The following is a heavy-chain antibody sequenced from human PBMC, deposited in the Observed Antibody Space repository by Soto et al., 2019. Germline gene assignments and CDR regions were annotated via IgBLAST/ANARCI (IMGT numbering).Heavy chain of an antibody. CDR2: ISYDGSNK. Sequence: QVQLVESGGGVVQPGRSLRLSCAASGFTFSSYGMHWVRQAPGKGLEWVAVISYDGSNKYYADSVKGRFTISRDNSKNRLYLQMNSLRAEDTAVYYCEKDHDSSRWSGSDYGMDVWGQGTTVTVSS. CDR3: EKDHDSSRWSGSDYGMDV. D-gene: IGHD6-13*01. V-gene: IGHV3-30*18. J-gene: IGHJ6*02. CDR1: GFTFSSYG.